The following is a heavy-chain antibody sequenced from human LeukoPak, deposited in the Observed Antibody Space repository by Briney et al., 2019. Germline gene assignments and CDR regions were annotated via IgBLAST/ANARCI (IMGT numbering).Heavy chain of an antibody. CDR3: ASGSDTPNWYFDL. CDR1: GFTFDDYA. Sequence: PGGFLRLSCAASGFTFDDYAMHWVRQAPGEGLEWVSGISWNSGSIGYADSVKGRFTISRDNAKNSLYLQMNSLRAEDTALYYCASGSDTPNWYFDLWGRGTLVTASS. V-gene: IGHV3-9*01. D-gene: IGHD5-18*01. CDR2: ISWNSGSI. J-gene: IGHJ2*01.